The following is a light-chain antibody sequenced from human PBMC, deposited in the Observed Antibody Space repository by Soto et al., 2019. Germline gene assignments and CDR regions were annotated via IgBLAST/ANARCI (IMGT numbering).Light chain of an antibody. J-gene: IGKJ4*01. CDR3: HNSPLLD. Sequence: DIQMTQSPSSLSASVGDRVSITCQASQDITDYLDWCQQKPGKAPNLLIYDASNLETGVPSRFSGSESGTDFTFTISSLQPEAIATCKYHNSPLLDFGGGTK. CDR1: QDITDY. CDR2: DAS. V-gene: IGKV1-33*01.